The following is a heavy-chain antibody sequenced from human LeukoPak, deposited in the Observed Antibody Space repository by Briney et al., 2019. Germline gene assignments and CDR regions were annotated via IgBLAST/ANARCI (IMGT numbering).Heavy chain of an antibody. V-gene: IGHV3-30*02. Sequence: GGSLRLSCAASGFTFSSYGMHWVRQAPGKGLEWVAFIRYDGSNKYYADSVKGRFTISRDNSKNTLYLQMNSLRAEDAAVYYCAKAYTYYDFSFDYWGQGTLVTVSS. D-gene: IGHD3-3*01. J-gene: IGHJ4*02. CDR3: AKAYTYYDFSFDY. CDR1: GFTFSSYG. CDR2: IRYDGSNK.